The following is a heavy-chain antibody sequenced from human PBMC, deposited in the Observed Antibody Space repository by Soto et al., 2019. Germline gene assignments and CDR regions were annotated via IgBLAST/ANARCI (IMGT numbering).Heavy chain of an antibody. V-gene: IGHV3-23*01. CDR1: GFTFSSYT. D-gene: IGHD1-20*01. CDR2: VSGSGSST. J-gene: IGHJ4*02. CDR3: AKPPDYNWNDY. Sequence: EVQLLESGGGLVQPGGSLRLSCAASGFTFSSYTMSWVRQAPGKGLEWISAVSGSGSSTYYADSVKGRFTISRDISKDTLYLQMNNLRAEDTAVYYCAKPPDYNWNDYWGQGTLVTVSS.